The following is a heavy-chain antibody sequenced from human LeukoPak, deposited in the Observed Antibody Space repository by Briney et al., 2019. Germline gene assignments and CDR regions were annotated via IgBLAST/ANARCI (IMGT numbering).Heavy chain of an antibody. CDR2: IWSGGTDK. CDR1: GFTFSDYG. V-gene: IGHV3-30*02. D-gene: IGHD1-26*01. Sequence: GGSLRLSCAASGFTFSDYGMHWVRQAPGKGLEWVAVIWSGGTDKYYADSVKGRFTVSRDNSKNTLYLQMNSLRAEDTAVYYCGKRLTSWELEYWGQGTLVTVSS. J-gene: IGHJ4*02. CDR3: GKRLTSWELEY.